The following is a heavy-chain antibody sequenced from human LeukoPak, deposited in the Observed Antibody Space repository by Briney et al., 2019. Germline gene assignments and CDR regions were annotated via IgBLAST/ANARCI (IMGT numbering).Heavy chain of an antibody. CDR2: INPNSGGT. Sequence: ASVKVSCKASAYTFTGYYMHWLRQAPGQGLEWMGWINPNSGGTNYAQKFQGRVTMTRDTSISTAYMELSRLRSDDTAVYYCARYFVVVPAARSPPYYYGMDVWGQGTTVTVSS. V-gene: IGHV1-2*02. J-gene: IGHJ6*02. D-gene: IGHD2-2*01. CDR3: ARYFVVVPAARSPPYYYGMDV. CDR1: AYTFTGYY.